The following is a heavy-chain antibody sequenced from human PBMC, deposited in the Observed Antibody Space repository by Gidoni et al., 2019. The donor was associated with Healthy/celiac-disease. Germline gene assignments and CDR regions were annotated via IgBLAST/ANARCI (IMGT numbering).Heavy chain of an antibody. CDR1: GFTSDDYA. D-gene: IGHD3-3*01. Sequence: EVQLVESGGGLVQPGGSVRLLCAASGFTSDDYAMHWVRISPGKGLESVSGSSWSSGSIGYAESVKGRFTISRDNANNSLYLQMNSLRAEDTALYYWAKGQKLGGAGYSRSFWSGYPHYFDYWGQGTLVTVSS. CDR2: SSWSSGSI. V-gene: IGHV3-9*02. CDR3: AKGQKLGGAGYSRSFWSGYPHYFDY. J-gene: IGHJ4*02.